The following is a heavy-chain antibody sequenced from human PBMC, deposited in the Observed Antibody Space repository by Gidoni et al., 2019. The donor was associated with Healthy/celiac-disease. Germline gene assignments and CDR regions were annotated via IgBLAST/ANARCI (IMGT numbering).Heavy chain of an antibody. D-gene: IGHD6-13*01. CDR1: GFTFSSYA. CDR2: ISYDGSNK. V-gene: IGHV3-30-3*01. Sequence: QVQLVESGGGVVQPGRSLRLSCAASGFTFSSYAMHWVRQAPGKGLEWVAVISYDGSNKYYADSVKGRFTISRDNSKNTLYLQMNSLRAEDTAVYYCARGVLAAAGAFDIWGQGTMVTVSS. J-gene: IGHJ3*02. CDR3: ARGVLAAAGAFDI.